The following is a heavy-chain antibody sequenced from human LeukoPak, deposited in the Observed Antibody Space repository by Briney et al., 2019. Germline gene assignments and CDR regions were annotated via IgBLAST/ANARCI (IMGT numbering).Heavy chain of an antibody. CDR1: GFTFSSYS. J-gene: IGHJ3*02. Sequence: GGSLRLSCAASGFTFSSYSMNWIRQAPGKGLEWVSYIGSSGSSVHYADSVKGRFTISRDNAKNSLYLQMNSLRAEDMALYYCAKASSRSFSSGYYGNAFDIWGQGTMVTVSS. V-gene: IGHV3-48*01. CDR2: IGSSGSSV. D-gene: IGHD6-19*01. CDR3: AKASSRSFSSGYYGNAFDI.